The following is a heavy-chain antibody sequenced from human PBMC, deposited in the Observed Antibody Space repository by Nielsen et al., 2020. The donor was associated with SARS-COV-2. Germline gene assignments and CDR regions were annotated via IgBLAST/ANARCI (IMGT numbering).Heavy chain of an antibody. CDR3: ARAGVRDRYFDY. J-gene: IGHJ4*02. CDR1: GFTFSSYA. CDR2: ISYDGSNK. D-gene: IGHD1-1*01. Sequence: GGSLRLSCAASGFTFSSYAMHWVRQAPGKGLEWVAVISYDGSNKYYADSVKGRFTISRDNSKNTLYLQMNSLRAEDTAVYYCARAGVRDRYFDYWGQGTLVTVSS. V-gene: IGHV3-30-3*01.